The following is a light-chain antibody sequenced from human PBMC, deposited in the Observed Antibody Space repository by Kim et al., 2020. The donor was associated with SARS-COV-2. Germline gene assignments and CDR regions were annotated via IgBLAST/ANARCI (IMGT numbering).Light chain of an antibody. CDR2: DAS. CDR1: QTISSN. J-gene: IGKJ4*01. CDR3: QQRSDWPIT. V-gene: IGKV3-11*01. Sequence: SPGWRAALPGRASQTISSNSFACYQQKPGQAPRLLIYDASNRATGIPARFSGSGSGTDFALTISSLEPEDFAVYYCQQRSDWPITFGGGTKVDIK.